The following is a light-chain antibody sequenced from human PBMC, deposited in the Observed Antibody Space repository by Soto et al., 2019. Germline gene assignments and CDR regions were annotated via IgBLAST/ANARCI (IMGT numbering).Light chain of an antibody. CDR3: QQYNNWPVT. CDR1: QTVSSRY. CDR2: GAS. J-gene: IGKJ4*01. Sequence: EIVLTQSPGTLSLSSGERAALSCRASQTVSSRYFAWYQQKPGQAPRLLIYGASDRATGTPDRFSGSGSGTDFTLTISRLEAEDFATYYCQQYNNWPVTFGGGTKVDI. V-gene: IGKV3-20*01.